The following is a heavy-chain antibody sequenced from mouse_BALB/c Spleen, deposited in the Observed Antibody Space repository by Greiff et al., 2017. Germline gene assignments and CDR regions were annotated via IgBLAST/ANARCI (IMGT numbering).Heavy chain of an antibody. CDR2: IYPGNRDT. CDR3: TTGHYYGSSYGAMDY. J-gene: IGHJ4*01. D-gene: IGHD1-1*01. V-gene: IGHV1-5*01. CDR1: GYSFTSYW. Sequence: EVQLQQSGTVLARPGASVKMSCKASGYSFTSYWMHWVKQRPGQGLEWIGAIYPGNRDTSYNQKFKGKAKLTAVTSASTAYMELSSLTNEDSAVYYCTTGHYYGSSYGAMDYWGQGTSVTVSA.